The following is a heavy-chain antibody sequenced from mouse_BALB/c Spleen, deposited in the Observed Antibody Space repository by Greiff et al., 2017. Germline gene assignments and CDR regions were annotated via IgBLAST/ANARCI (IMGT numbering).Heavy chain of an antibody. D-gene: IGHD2-1*01. CDR3: TRHGKDAMDY. V-gene: IGHV1S81*02. CDR2: INPSNGGT. J-gene: IGHJ4*01. Sequence: QVHVKQSGAELVKPGASVKLSCKASGYTFTSYYMYWVKQRPGQGLEWIGEINPSNGGTNFNEKFKSKATLTVDKSSSTAYMQLSSLTSEDSAVYYCTRHGKDAMDYWGQGTSVTVSS. CDR1: GYTFTSYY.